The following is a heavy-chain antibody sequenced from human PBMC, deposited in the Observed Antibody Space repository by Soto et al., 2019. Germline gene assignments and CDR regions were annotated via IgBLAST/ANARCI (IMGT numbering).Heavy chain of an antibody. CDR1: GFTFSSYA. Sequence: GGSLRLSCAASGFTFSSYAMSWVRQAPGKGLEWVSAISGSGGSTYYADSVKGRFTISRDNSKNTLYLQMNSLRAEDTAVYYCARAPRGDYGMDVWGQGTTVTVSS. CDR3: ARAPRGDYGMDV. CDR2: ISGSGGST. V-gene: IGHV3-23*01. J-gene: IGHJ6*02.